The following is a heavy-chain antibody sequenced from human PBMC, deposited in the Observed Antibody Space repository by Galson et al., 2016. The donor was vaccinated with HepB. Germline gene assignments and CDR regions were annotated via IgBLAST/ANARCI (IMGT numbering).Heavy chain of an antibody. J-gene: IGHJ3*02. CDR2: IYSSGST. CDR3: ARTIVSAARGAFDI. CDR1: GDSISSYY. Sequence: ETLSLTCTVSGDSISSYYWSWIRQPAGKGLEWIGRIYSSGSTNYNPSLKSRVTMPVDTSKNQFSLKLSSVTGADTGVYYCARTIVSAARGAFDIWGQGTMVTVSS. D-gene: IGHD2-2*01. V-gene: IGHV4-4*07.